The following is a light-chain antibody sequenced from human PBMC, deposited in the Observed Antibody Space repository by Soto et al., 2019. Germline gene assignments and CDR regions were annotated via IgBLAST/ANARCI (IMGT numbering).Light chain of an antibody. CDR2: WAS. CDR1: QSVLYSSNNKNY. Sequence: DIVMTQSPDSLSVSLGERATINCKSSQSVLYSSNNKNYLSWYQQRPGQPPKLLIYWASTRESGVPDRFSGSGSVTDFNLTITSLQAEDVAVDYCQQYDSTTPTFGQGTQLEIK. J-gene: IGKJ2*01. CDR3: QQYDSTTPT. V-gene: IGKV4-1*01.